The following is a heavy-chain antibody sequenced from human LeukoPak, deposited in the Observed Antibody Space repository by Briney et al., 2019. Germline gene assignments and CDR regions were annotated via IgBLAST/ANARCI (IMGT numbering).Heavy chain of an antibody. V-gene: IGHV3-7*01. J-gene: IGHJ4*02. CDR3: AKTGERDY. CDR2: IKEDGTQK. Sequence: GGSLRLSCAASGFTFSTYAMSWVRQAPGKGPEWVANIKEDGTQKYYVDSVRGRFTISRDNAENSLYLQMNSLRDEDTAVYYCAKTGERDYWGRGTLVTVSS. CDR1: GFTFSTYA. D-gene: IGHD7-27*01.